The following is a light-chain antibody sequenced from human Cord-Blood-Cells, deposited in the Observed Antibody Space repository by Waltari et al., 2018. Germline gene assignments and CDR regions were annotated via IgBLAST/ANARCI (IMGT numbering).Light chain of an antibody. Sequence: QSALTQPASVSGSPGQSIPIPRTGTSSDVGGYNYVPWYQQHPGKAPKLMIYDVSKRPSGVSNRFSGSKSGNTASLTISGLQAEDEADYYCSSYTSSSTLVFGGGTKLTVL. CDR1: SSDVGGYNY. CDR2: DVS. V-gene: IGLV2-14*01. J-gene: IGLJ2*01. CDR3: SSYTSSSTLV.